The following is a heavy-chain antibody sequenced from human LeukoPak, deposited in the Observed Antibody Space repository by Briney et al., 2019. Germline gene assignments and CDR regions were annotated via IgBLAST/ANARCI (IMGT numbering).Heavy chain of an antibody. V-gene: IGHV5-51*01. J-gene: IGHJ5*02. CDR3: ARLVPIVVVLAADNWFDP. CDR1: GYSFTSYW. D-gene: IGHD2-2*01. CDR2: IYPGDFDT. Sequence: GGSLRLSCKGSGYSFTSYWIGWVRQMPGKGLEWMGIIYPGDFDTRYSPSFQGQVTISADKSISTAYLQWSSLEASDTAMYYCARLVPIVVVLAADNWFDPWGQGTLVTVSS.